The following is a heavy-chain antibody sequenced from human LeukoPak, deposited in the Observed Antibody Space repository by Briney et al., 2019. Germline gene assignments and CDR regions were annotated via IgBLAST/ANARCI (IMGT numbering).Heavy chain of an antibody. CDR2: VSAGHHA. V-gene: IGHV3-13*01. Sequence: GGSLRLSCTASGFTLGGHDMHWVRQTTGGGLEWVAAVSAGHHAFYAGSVKGRFTVSRVDAKNSLYLQMNSLRAGDTAAYYCVREARGYHYTYFDYWGQGSLVTVSS. CDR1: GFTLGGHD. CDR3: VREARGYHYTYFDY. J-gene: IGHJ4*02. D-gene: IGHD5-18*01.